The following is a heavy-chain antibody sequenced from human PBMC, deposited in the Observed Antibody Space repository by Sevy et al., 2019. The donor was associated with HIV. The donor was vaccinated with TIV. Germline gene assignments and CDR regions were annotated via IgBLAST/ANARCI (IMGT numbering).Heavy chain of an antibody. Sequence: ASVKVSCKASGYTFTGHYLHWVRQAPGQGLEWMGWIDPISGGTKHAQNFKGRVTMARDTSISTVYMELSSLRFDDTAMYYCVRIRFQTGAFDSWGQGTLVTVSS. CDR2: IDPISGGT. D-gene: IGHD7-27*01. V-gene: IGHV1-2*02. CDR3: VRIRFQTGAFDS. CDR1: GYTFTGHY. J-gene: IGHJ4*02.